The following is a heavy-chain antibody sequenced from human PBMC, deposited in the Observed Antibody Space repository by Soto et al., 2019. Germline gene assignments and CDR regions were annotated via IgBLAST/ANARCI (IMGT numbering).Heavy chain of an antibody. CDR2: ITAGGNT. CDR3: AKGPTATTTRADY. Sequence: GSVRLSCAASAFTFSDYAMNWVRQAPGKGLEWVSQITAGGNTYYADSVKGRFTISRDNSKNTLYLQMNSLRAEDTAVYYCAKGPTATTTRADYWGQGLMVTL. J-gene: IGHJ4*02. D-gene: IGHD1-1*01. CDR1: AFTFSDYA. V-gene: IGHV3-23*01.